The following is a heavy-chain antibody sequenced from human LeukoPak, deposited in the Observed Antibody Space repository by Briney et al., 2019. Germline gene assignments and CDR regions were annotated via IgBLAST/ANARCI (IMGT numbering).Heavy chain of an antibody. CDR3: ARASRTLDYYYGMDV. V-gene: IGHV4-59*01. J-gene: IGHJ6*02. CDR1: GGSISSYY. CDR2: IYYSGST. Sequence: SETLSLTCTVSGGSISSYYWSWIRQPPGKGLEWIGYIYYSGSTNYNPSLKSRVTISVDTSKNQFSLKLSSVTAADTAVYYCARASRTLDYYYGMDVWGQGTLVTVSS. D-gene: IGHD2-2*01.